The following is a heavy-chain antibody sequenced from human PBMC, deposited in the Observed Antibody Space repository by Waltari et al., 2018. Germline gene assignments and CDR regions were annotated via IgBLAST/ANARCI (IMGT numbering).Heavy chain of an antibody. J-gene: IGHJ3*02. V-gene: IGHV1-18*01. CDR3: ARHGQGVIDAFDI. CDR1: GYTFSTYG. D-gene: IGHD3-16*02. CDR2: ISAYNGNT. Sequence: QVQLVQSGAEVKKPGASVKVSCKASGYTFSTYGISWVRQAPGQGLEWMGWISAYNGNTNYAQNLQGRVTMTTDTPTSTVYMELRGLRSDDTALYYCARHGQGVIDAFDIWGQGTMIIVSS.